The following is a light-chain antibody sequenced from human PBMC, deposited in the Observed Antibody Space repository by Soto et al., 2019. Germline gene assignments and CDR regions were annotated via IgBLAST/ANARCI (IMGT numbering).Light chain of an antibody. J-gene: IGLJ2*01. CDR2: DVS. CDR1: SSDVGGYNY. Sequence: QSALTQPASVSGSPGQSITISCTGTSSDVGGYNYVSWYQQHPGKAPKLMIYDVSNRPSGVSNRFSGYKSGNTASLTISGLQAEDGADYYCSSYTSSITLVVFGRGTKLTVL. V-gene: IGLV2-14*01. CDR3: SSYTSSITLVV.